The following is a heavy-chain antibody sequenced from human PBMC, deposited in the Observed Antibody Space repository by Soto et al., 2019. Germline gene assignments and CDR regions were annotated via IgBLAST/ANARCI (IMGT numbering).Heavy chain of an antibody. D-gene: IGHD3-10*01. CDR1: GGSVSSGSYY. Sequence: SETLSLTCTVSGGSVSSGSYYWSWIRQPPGKGLEWIGYIYYSGSTNYNPSLKSRVTISVDTSRNQFSLKLSSVTAADTAVYYGARQSVTPYGSGSYFDYWGQGTLVTVSS. CDR3: ARQSVTPYGSGSYFDY. CDR2: IYYSGST. J-gene: IGHJ4*02. V-gene: IGHV4-61*01.